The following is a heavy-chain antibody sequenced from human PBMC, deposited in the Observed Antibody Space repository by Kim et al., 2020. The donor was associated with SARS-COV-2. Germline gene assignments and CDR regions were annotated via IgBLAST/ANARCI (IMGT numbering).Heavy chain of an antibody. V-gene: IGHV3-7*01. CDR3: ARDKVGEITMVRGVIIGETTESYYYYGMDV. Sequence: GGSLRLSCAASGFTFSSYWMSWVRQAPGKGLEWVANIKQDGSEKYYVDSVKGRFTISRDNAKNSLYLQMNSLRAEDTAVYYCARDKVGEITMVRGVIIGETTESYYYYGMDVWGQGTTVTVSS. CDR2: IKQDGSEK. D-gene: IGHD3-10*01. J-gene: IGHJ6*02. CDR1: GFTFSSYW.